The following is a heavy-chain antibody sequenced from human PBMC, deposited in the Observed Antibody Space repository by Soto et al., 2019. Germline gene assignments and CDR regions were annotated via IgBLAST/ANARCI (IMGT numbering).Heavy chain of an antibody. D-gene: IGHD7-27*01. CDR1: GFTFSSYS. CDR3: ATSKRTGDLSTGAFDI. Sequence: GGSLRLSCAASGFTFSSYSMNWVRQAPGKGLEWVSSISSSSSYIYYADSVKGRFTISRDNAKNSLYLQMNSLRAEDTAVYYWATSKRTGDLSTGAFDIWGQGTMVTGSS. CDR2: ISSSSSYI. V-gene: IGHV3-21*01. J-gene: IGHJ3*02.